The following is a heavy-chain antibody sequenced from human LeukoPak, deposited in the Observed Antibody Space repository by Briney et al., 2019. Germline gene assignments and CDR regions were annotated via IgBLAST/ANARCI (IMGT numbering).Heavy chain of an antibody. CDR2: IRNKANSYTT. CDR3: TRLVGAND. CDR1: GFTFSDHA. V-gene: IGHV3-72*01. Sequence: GGSLRLSCAASGFTFSDHAMDWVRQAPGKGLEWVGRIRNKANSYTTEYAASVQGRFTVSRDDSKNSLYLQMNSMKTEDTTVYYCTRLVGANDWGQGTLVTVSS. J-gene: IGHJ4*02. D-gene: IGHD1-26*01.